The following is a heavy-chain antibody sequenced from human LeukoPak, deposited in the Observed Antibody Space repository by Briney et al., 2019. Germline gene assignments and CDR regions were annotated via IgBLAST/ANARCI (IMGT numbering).Heavy chain of an antibody. D-gene: IGHD3-16*02. V-gene: IGHV1-69*01. Sequence: SVKVSCKASGGTFSSYAISWVRQAPGQGLEWMGGIIPIFGTANYAQKFQGRVTITADESTSTAYMELSSLGSEDTAVYYCAREGYRAHGYYYYYGMDVWGQGTTVTVSS. CDR1: GGTFSSYA. J-gene: IGHJ6*02. CDR2: IIPIFGTA. CDR3: AREGYRAHGYYYYYGMDV.